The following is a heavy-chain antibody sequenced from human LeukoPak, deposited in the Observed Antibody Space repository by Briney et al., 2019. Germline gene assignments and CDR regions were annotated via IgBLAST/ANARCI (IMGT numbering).Heavy chain of an antibody. D-gene: IGHD1-7*01. CDR2: INSDGSST. J-gene: IGHJ5*02. CDR1: GFTFSSYW. V-gene: IGHV3-74*01. CDR3: ARDWGITGTTGWFDP. Sequence: PGGSLRLSCAASGFTFSSYWMHWVRQAPGKGLVWVSRINSDGSSTSYAGSVKGRFTISRDNAKNTLYLQMNSLRAEDTAVYYCARDWGITGTTGWFDPWGQGTLVTVSS.